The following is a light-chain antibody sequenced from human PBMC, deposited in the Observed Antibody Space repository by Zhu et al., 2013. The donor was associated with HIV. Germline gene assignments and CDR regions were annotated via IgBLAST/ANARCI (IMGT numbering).Light chain of an antibody. CDR3: QRFGSSYTWT. Sequence: EIVMTQSPATLSVSPGESATLSCRASQSVSSSLAWFQQRPGQAPRLLIYGASSRAPGIPDRFSGGGSGTVFTLTITGLEPEDFGMYFCQRFGSSYTWTFGQGTNVEIK. CDR2: GAS. V-gene: IGKV3-20*01. J-gene: IGKJ1*01. CDR1: QSVSSS.